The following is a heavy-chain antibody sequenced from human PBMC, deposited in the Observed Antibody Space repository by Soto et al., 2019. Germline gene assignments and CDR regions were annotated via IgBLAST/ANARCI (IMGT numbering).Heavy chain of an antibody. CDR1: GYTFTSYG. V-gene: IGHV1-18*01. Sequence: ASVKVSCKASGYTFTSYGISWVRQAPGQGLEWMGWISAYNGNTNYAQKLQGRVTMTTDTSTSTAYMELRSLRSDDTAVYYCAGGPQLEYYDILTGYNTLDYGGQGTLVTVSS. CDR2: ISAYNGNT. D-gene: IGHD3-9*01. CDR3: AGGPQLEYYDILTGYNTLDY. J-gene: IGHJ4*02.